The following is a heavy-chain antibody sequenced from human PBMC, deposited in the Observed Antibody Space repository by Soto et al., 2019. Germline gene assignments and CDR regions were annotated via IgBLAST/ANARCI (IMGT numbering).Heavy chain of an antibody. J-gene: IGHJ4*02. CDR3: ARDVGSSWYFDY. D-gene: IGHD6-13*01. CDR1: GFTFSSYG. CDR2: IWYDGSNK. Sequence: GGSLRLSCAASGFTFSSYGMHWVRQAPGKGLEWVAVIWYDGSNKYYADSVKGRFTISRDNSKNTLYLQMNSLRAEDTAVYYCARDVGSSWYFDYWGQGTLVTVS. V-gene: IGHV3-33*08.